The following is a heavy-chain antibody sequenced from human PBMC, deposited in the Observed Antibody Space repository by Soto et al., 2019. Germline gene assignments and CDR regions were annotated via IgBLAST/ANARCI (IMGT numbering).Heavy chain of an antibody. V-gene: IGHV3-21*01. CDR2: ISSGSSDT. CDR1: GVTFIRVS. Sequence: RLSCEASGVTFIRVSMNWVRHVPGKGLEWVASISSGSSDTWYADSVKGRFIISRDNAQNSLFLQMNTLRPEDTAMYYCARVAYWGPGNQVTVSS. J-gene: IGHJ1*01. CDR3: ARVAY.